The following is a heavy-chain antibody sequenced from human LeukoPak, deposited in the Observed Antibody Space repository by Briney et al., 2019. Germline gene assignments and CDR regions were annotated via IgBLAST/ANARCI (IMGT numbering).Heavy chain of an antibody. J-gene: IGHJ4*02. D-gene: IGHD1-26*01. Sequence: GGSLRLSCAASGFTFSSYWMSWVRQAPGKGLEWVANIKQDGSVKYYVDSVKGRFTISRDNAKNSLYLQTNSLRAEDTAVYYCASSGSYWILFDYWGQGTLVTVSS. CDR3: ASSGSYWILFDY. CDR1: GFTFSSYW. CDR2: IKQDGSVK. V-gene: IGHV3-7*01.